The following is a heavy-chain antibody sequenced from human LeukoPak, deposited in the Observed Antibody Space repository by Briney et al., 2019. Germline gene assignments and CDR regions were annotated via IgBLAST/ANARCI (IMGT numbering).Heavy chain of an antibody. V-gene: IGHV3-53*01. D-gene: IGHD3-9*01. Sequence: PGGSLRLSCAASGFTVSSNYMSWVRQAPGKGLEWVSVIYSGGSTYYADSVKGRFTISRDNSKNTLYLQMNSLRAEDTAVYYCASVLSILTRVDYWGQGTLVTVSS. J-gene: IGHJ4*02. CDR3: ASVLSILTRVDY. CDR2: IYSGGST. CDR1: GFTVSSNY.